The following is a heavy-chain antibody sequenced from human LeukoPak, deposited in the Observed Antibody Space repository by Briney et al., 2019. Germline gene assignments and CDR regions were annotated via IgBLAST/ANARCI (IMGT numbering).Heavy chain of an antibody. CDR3: AKPREKSGWASTFDI. D-gene: IGHD6-19*01. CDR1: GFTFSSYG. J-gene: IGHJ3*02. V-gene: IGHV3-30*02. Sequence: GGSLRLSCAASGFTFSSYGMHWVRQAPGKGLEWVAVIWYGGSNKYYADSVKGRFTISRDNSKNTLYLQMNSLRAEDTAVYYCAKPREKSGWASTFDIWGQGTMVTVSS. CDR2: IWYGGSNK.